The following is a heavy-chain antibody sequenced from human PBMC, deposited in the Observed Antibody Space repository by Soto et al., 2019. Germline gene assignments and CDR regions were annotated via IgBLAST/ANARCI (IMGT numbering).Heavy chain of an antibody. CDR3: ARDPYYYDSSGYYYEPSLYYYGLDV. V-gene: IGHV1-69*13. J-gene: IGHJ6*02. CDR1: GGTFSSYA. CDR2: IIPIFGTA. D-gene: IGHD3-22*01. Sequence: ASVKVSCKASGGTFSSYAISWVRQAPGQGLEWMGGIIPIFGTANYAQKFQGRVTITADESTSTAYMELSSLRSEDTAVYYCARDPYYYDSSGYYYEPSLYYYGLDVWGQGTTVTVSS.